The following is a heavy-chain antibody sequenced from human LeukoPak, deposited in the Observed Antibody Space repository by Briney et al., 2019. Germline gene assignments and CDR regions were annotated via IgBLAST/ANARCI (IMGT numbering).Heavy chain of an antibody. CDR1: GYTFTSYY. CDR2: INPSGGST. CDR3: AREGIQLWSIDY. D-gene: IGHD5-18*01. V-gene: IGHV1-46*01. Sequence: ASVKVSCKASGYTFTSYYMHWVRQAPGQGLEWMGIINPSGGSTSYAQKFQGRVTMTRDTSTSTVYTELSSLRSEDTAVYYCAREGIQLWSIDYWGQGTLVTVSS. J-gene: IGHJ4*02.